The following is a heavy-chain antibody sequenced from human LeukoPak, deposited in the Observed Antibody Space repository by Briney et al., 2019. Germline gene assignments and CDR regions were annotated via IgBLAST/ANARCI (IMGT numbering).Heavy chain of an antibody. D-gene: IGHD2-2*02. Sequence: GGSLRLSCAASGFTFSSYGMHWVRQAPGKGLEWVAFVRYDGSNKCYADSVKGRFTISRDNSKNTLFLQMNSLRAEDTAAYYCAKDFQAIVVVPTAILDFWGQGTLVTVSS. CDR1: GFTFSSYG. CDR2: VRYDGSNK. CDR3: AKDFQAIVVVPTAILDF. J-gene: IGHJ4*02. V-gene: IGHV3-30*02.